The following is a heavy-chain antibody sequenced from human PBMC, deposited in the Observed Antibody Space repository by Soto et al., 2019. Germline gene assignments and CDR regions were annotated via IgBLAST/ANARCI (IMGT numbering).Heavy chain of an antibody. Sequence: QLQLQESGPGLLRPSETLSLTCNVSGGAISSSSYFWGWVRQPPGKTLEGIGHILYSGTTHYNESLKTRFTLSVDTSKNQFSLRLNSVTPAEAAVYYCARGGGYYGVLFAYGGQGTLVPVSS. D-gene: IGHD4-17*01. CDR1: GGAISSSSYF. V-gene: IGHV4-39*01. CDR3: ARGGGYYGVLFAY. J-gene: IGHJ4*02. CDR2: ILYSGTT.